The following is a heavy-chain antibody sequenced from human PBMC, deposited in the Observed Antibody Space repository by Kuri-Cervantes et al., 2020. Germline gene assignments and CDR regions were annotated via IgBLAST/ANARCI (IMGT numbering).Heavy chain of an antibody. CDR2: ISWNSGSI. V-gene: IGHV3-9*01. J-gene: IGHJ6*03. Sequence: GGSLRLSCAASGFTFDDYAMHWVRQAPGKGLEWVSGISWNSGSIGYADSVKGRFTISRDNAKNSLYLQMNSLRAEDTAVYYCARTGYCSSTSCYVRAYYYYYMDVWGKGTTVTVSS. D-gene: IGHD2-2*01. CDR3: ARTGYCSSTSCYVRAYYYYYMDV. CDR1: GFTFDDYA.